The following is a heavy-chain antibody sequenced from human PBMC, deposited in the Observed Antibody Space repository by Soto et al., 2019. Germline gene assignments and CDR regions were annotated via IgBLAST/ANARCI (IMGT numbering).Heavy chain of an antibody. CDR2: ISSTGSGT. CDR1: CFTFSSYE. Sequence: EMQLVESGGGLVQPGGSLRLSCAASCFTFSSYEMHWVRQAPGKGLEWISYISSTGSGTLYADSVRGRFTMSRDNTKNSVSLQMSSLRAEDTAVYYCVRDLHEPLATDALRVANWGQGTQVTVSS. D-gene: IGHD2-8*02. V-gene: IGHV3-48*03. CDR3: VRDLHEPLATDALRVAN. J-gene: IGHJ4*02.